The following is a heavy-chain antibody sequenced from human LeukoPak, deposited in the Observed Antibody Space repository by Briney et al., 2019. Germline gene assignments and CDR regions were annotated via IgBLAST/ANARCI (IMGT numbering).Heavy chain of an antibody. J-gene: IGHJ2*01. Sequence: PSETLSLTCAVYGGSFSGYYWSWIRQPPGKGLEWIGEINHSGSTNYNPSLKSRVTISVDTSKNQFSLKLSSVTAADTAVYYCAKTQPSGPGYFDLWGRGTLVTVSS. CDR1: GGSFSGYY. CDR2: INHSGST. V-gene: IGHV4-34*01. D-gene: IGHD1-14*01. CDR3: AKTQPSGPGYFDL.